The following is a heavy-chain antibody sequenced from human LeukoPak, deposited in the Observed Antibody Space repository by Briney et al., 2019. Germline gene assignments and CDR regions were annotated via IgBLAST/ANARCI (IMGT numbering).Heavy chain of an antibody. Sequence: SETLSLTCAVYGGSISSYYWSWVRQPPGKGLEWIGYIYYSGSTNYNPSLRSRVTISVDTSKNQFSLKLSSVTAADTAVYYCARGHSSGWGYYFDYWGQGTLVTVSS. CDR2: IYYSGST. CDR3: ARGHSSGWGYYFDY. J-gene: IGHJ4*02. V-gene: IGHV4-59*01. D-gene: IGHD6-19*01. CDR1: GGSISSYY.